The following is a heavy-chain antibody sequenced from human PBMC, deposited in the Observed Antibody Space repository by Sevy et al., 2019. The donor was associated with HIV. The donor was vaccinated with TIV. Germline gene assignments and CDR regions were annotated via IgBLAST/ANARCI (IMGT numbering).Heavy chain of an antibody. CDR3: ARAYYDFWSGYYIGNIRGWEFDY. CDR2: ISSSSSTI. J-gene: IGHJ4*02. D-gene: IGHD3-3*01. Sequence: GGSPRLSCAASGFTFSSYSMNWVRQAPGKGLEWVSYISSSSSTIYYADSVKGRFTISRDNAKNSLYLQMNSLRAEDTAVYYCARAYYDFWSGYYIGNIRGWEFDYWGQGTLVTVSS. V-gene: IGHV3-48*01. CDR1: GFTFSSYS.